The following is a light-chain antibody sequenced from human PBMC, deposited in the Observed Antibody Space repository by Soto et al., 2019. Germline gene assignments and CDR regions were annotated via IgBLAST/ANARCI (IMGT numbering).Light chain of an antibody. CDR1: QSISRY. V-gene: IGKV1-39*01. Sequence: DIQMTQSPSSLSASVGDRVTIMCRASQSISRYVNWYQQKPGKAPKFLIYTASSLESGVTSRFSGSGSGTDFTLTISSLQPDDFSTYYCQQSYTSPYTFGQGTKLQIK. J-gene: IGKJ2*01. CDR3: QQSYTSPYT. CDR2: TAS.